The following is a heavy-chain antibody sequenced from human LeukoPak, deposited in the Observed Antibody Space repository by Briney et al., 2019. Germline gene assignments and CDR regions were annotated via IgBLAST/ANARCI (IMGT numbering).Heavy chain of an antibody. V-gene: IGHV4-31*03. CDR3: ARGQETVTTGFDY. J-gene: IGHJ4*02. D-gene: IGHD4-17*01. CDR2: IYYNGDT. CDR1: RISISGSNYY. Sequence: SETLSLTCSVSRISISGSNYYWSWVRQHPGKGLEWIGYIYYNGDTYYNPSLKSRVTISVDTSKNQFSLRLSSVTAADTAVYYCARGQETVTTGFDYWGQGTLVTVSS.